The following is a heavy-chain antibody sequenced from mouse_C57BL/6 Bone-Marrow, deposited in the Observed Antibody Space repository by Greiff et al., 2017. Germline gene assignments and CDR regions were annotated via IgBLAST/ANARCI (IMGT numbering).Heavy chain of an antibody. Sequence: VQLQESGAELARPGASVKLSCKASGYTFTSYGISWVKQRTGQGLEWIGEIYPRSGNTYYNEKFKGKATLTADKSSSTAYMELRSLTSDDSAVYFCARERSSGYLAYWGQGTLVTVSA. V-gene: IGHV1-81*01. CDR2: IYPRSGNT. CDR1: GYTFTSYG. J-gene: IGHJ3*01. CDR3: ARERSSGYLAY. D-gene: IGHD3-2*02.